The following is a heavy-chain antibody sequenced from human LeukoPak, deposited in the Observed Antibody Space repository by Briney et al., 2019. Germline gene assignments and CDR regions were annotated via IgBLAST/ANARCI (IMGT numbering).Heavy chain of an antibody. CDR1: GFTFNSYW. D-gene: IGHD6-19*01. J-gene: IGHJ4*02. V-gene: IGHV3-74*01. CDR2: INSDGSST. Sequence: GGSLRLSCAASGFTFNSYWMHWVRQDPGKGPVWVSRINSDGSSTAYADSVKGRFTISRDNSKNTLYLQMNSLRAEDTAVYYCATEGSGWYYFDYWGQGTLVTVSS. CDR3: ATEGSGWYYFDY.